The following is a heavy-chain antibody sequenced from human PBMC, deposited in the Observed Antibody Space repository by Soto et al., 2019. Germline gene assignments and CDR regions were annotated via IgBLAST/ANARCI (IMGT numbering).Heavy chain of an antibody. Sequence: QLRLQESGPGLVKPSETLFLTCTVSGHSISSSSYYWGWFRQSPGKGLEWIGSLHSSGTTYYNPSLKSRVITFVDTSRNQFSLRADSVTAADTAVYYGARHDWSRFYGMDVWGQGTTVTVSS. V-gene: IGHV4-39*01. CDR3: ARHDWSRFYGMDV. CDR1: GHSISSSSYY. CDR2: LHSSGTT. D-gene: IGHD2-2*01. J-gene: IGHJ6*02.